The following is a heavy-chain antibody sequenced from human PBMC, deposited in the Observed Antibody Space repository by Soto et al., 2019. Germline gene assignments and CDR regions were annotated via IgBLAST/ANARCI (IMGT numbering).Heavy chain of an antibody. CDR3: ARARGAATARDY. J-gene: IGHJ4*02. Sequence: SETLSLTCTVSGGSVSSGSHYWTWIRQPPGKGLEWIGYIYYRGSTNYNPSLKSRVTISADTSKNQFSLKLSSVTAADTAVYYCARARGAATARDYWGQGTLVTVSS. CDR1: GGSVSSGSHY. CDR2: IYYRGST. D-gene: IGHD6-13*01. V-gene: IGHV4-61*01.